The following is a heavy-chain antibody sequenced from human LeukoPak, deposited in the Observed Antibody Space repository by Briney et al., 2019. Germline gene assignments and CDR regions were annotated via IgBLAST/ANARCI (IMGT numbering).Heavy chain of an antibody. D-gene: IGHD2-15*01. Sequence: GGSLRLSCAASGFTVSDDFLAWVRQAPGTGLECISVIYGGGATYYADSVKGRFTISRDGSKNMLFLHMTNLSPEDGAVYYCARLLPASRHYFDYWGQGTPVTVSS. CDR3: ARLLPASRHYFDY. CDR1: GFTVSDDF. J-gene: IGHJ4*02. CDR2: IYGGGAT. V-gene: IGHV3-53*01.